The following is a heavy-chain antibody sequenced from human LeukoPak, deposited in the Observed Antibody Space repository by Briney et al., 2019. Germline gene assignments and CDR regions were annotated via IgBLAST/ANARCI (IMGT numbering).Heavy chain of an antibody. CDR3: AREGSATARPFVSNDY. D-gene: IGHD6-6*01. J-gene: IGHJ4*02. CDR1: GGSISSYY. Sequence: SETLSLTCTVSGGSISSYYWSWIRQPAGKGLEWIGRIYTSRNSDYNPSLKSRITMSVDTSKNQFSLKVRSVTAADTAVYYCAREGSATARPFVSNDYWGQGTLVTVSS. CDR2: IYTSRNS. V-gene: IGHV4-4*07.